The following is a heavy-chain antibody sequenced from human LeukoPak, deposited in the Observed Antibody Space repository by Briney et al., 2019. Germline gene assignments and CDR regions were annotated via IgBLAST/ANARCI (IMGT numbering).Heavy chain of an antibody. CDR2: INWDGYST. CDR3: ARVNTAGGAYYFDD. D-gene: IGHD2-8*02. Sequence: GGSLRLSCAASGFTFDDYGMSWVRQVPGKGLEWVSGINWDGYSTAYTDSVKGRFTISRDNAKNSLYLQINSLRAEDTALYYCARVNTAGGAYYFDDWGQGTLVTVSS. V-gene: IGHV3-20*04. CDR1: GFTFDDYG. J-gene: IGHJ4*02.